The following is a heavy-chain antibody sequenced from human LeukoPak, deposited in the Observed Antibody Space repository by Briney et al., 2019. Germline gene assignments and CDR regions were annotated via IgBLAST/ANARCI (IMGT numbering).Heavy chain of an antibody. D-gene: IGHD3-16*01. CDR1: GFTFSSYW. CDR3: AKIGFTVGGH. CDR2: ISSNGGST. J-gene: IGHJ4*02. Sequence: GGSLRLSCAASGFTFSSYWVHWVRQAPGKGLEWVSRISSNGGSTTYADSVKGRFTISRDNNKNSLYLQMNSLRSEDTALYYCAKIGFTVGGHWGQGTLVTVSS. V-gene: IGHV3-74*01.